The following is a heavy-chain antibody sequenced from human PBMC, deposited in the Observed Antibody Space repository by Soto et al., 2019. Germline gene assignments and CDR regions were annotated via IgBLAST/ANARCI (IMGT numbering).Heavy chain of an antibody. D-gene: IGHD5-12*01. V-gene: IGHV3-21*01. CDR1: GFSFTTYS. CDR3: ARDGLATLDYFDY. Sequence: EVQLVESGGGLVKPGGSLRLSCAASGFSFTTYSMNWVRQAPGKGLEWVSSVSSSSSYIDYADSVKGRFTISRDNAKNSLYLQMNSLRVEDTAVYYCARDGLATLDYFDYWGQGTLVTISS. CDR2: VSSSSSYI. J-gene: IGHJ4*02.